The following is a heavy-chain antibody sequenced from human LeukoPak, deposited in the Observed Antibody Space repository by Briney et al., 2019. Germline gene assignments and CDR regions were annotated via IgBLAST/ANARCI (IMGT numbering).Heavy chain of an antibody. Sequence: SETLSLTCAVSGGSISSSSYYWGWIRQPPGKGLEWIGSIYYSGSTYYNPSLKSRVTISVDTSKNQFSLKLSSVTAADTAVYYCAGGWKLLSCAFDYWGQGTLVTVSS. D-gene: IGHD1-26*01. V-gene: IGHV4-39*07. CDR3: AGGWKLLSCAFDY. CDR1: GGSISSSSYY. CDR2: IYYSGST. J-gene: IGHJ4*02.